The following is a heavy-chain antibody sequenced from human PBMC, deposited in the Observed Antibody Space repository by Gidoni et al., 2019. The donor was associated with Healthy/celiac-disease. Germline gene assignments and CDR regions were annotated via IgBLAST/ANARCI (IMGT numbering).Heavy chain of an antibody. V-gene: IGHV3-23*01. CDR1: GFTFSSYA. J-gene: IGHJ5*02. CDR2: ISGSGGST. D-gene: IGHD2-2*01. Sequence: EVQLLESGGGLVQPGGSLRLSCAASGFTFSSYAMSWVRQAPGKGLAWVSAISGSGGSTYYADSVKGRFTISRDNSKNTLYLQMNSLRAEDTAVYYCAKDRSTSFNMLGWFDPWGQGTLVTVSS. CDR3: AKDRSTSFNMLGWFDP.